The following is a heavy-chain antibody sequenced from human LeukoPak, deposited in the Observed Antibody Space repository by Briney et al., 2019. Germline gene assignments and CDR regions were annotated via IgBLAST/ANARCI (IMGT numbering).Heavy chain of an antibody. CDR2: INPSGGST. CDR1: GYTFTSYY. Sequence: ASVKVSCKASGYTFTSYYMHWVRQAPGQGLEWMGIINPSGGSTSYAQKFQGRVTMTRDMSTSTVYMELSSLRSEDTAVYYCARDEEGGATYYYDAFDIWGQGTMVTVSS. CDR3: ARDEEGGATYYYDAFDI. V-gene: IGHV1-46*01. D-gene: IGHD3-10*01. J-gene: IGHJ3*02.